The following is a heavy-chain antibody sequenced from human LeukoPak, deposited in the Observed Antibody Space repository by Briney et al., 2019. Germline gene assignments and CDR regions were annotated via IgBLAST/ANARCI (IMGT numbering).Heavy chain of an antibody. J-gene: IGHJ4*02. CDR3: ARIYRYCSTTSCYVPDY. CDR2: IDWDDDK. D-gene: IGHD2-2*01. CDR1: GFSLSTSGMC. Sequence: SGPTLVNPTQTLTLTCSFSGFSLSTSGMCVSWIRQPPVKALEWLALIDWDDDKYYSTSLKTRLTISKGTSKNQVVLTMTNMDPVDTATYYCARIYRYCSTTSCYVPDYWGQGTLVTVSS. V-gene: IGHV2-70*01.